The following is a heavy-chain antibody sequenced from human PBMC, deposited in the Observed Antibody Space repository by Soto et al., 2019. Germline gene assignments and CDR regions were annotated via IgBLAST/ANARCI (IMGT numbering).Heavy chain of an antibody. Sequence: EVQLVESGGGLVQPGGSLRLSCAASGFTFSSYSMNWVRQAPGKGLEWVSYISSSSSTIYYADSVKGRFIISRDNAKNSLYLQMNSLRAEDTAVYYCARAGTVLLWFGELSLPDYWGQGTLVTVSS. J-gene: IGHJ4*02. CDR3: ARAGTVLLWFGELSLPDY. D-gene: IGHD3-10*01. V-gene: IGHV3-48*01. CDR1: GFTFSSYS. CDR2: ISSSSSTI.